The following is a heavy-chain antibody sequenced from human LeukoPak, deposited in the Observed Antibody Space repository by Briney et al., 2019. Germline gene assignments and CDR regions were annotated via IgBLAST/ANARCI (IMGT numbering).Heavy chain of an antibody. CDR3: ARVGGYSYGYYYYYYMDV. D-gene: IGHD5-18*01. CDR1: GFTFSSYG. Sequence: GGSLRLSCAASGFTFSSYGMHWVRQAPGKGLDWVAFLRYDGNNKYYADSVKGRFTISRDNSKNTLYLQMNSLRAEDTAVYYCARVGGYSYGYYYYYYMDVWGKGTTVTVSS. V-gene: IGHV3-30*02. J-gene: IGHJ6*03. CDR2: LRYDGNNK.